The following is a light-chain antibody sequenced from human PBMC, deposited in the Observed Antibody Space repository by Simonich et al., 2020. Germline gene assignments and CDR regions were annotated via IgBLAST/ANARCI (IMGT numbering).Light chain of an antibody. CDR1: SSNIGSNY. Sequence: QSVLTQPPSASGTPGQRVTISCSGSSSNIGSNYVYWYQPLPGTAPKLRIYRNNQRPSGGPDRFSGSKSGTAASLAISGLRSEDEADYYCSSYTSSSIVVFGGGTKLTVL. CDR3: SSYTSSSIVV. J-gene: IGLJ2*01. V-gene: IGLV1-47*01. CDR2: RNN.